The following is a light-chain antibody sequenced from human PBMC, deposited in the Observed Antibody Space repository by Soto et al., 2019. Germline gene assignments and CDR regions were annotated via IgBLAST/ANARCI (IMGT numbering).Light chain of an antibody. CDR2: AAS. CDR1: QDISSW. J-gene: IGKJ4*01. CDR3: QQGDSFPFT. Sequence: DIQMTQSPSSVSASVGDTVTITCRASQDISSWVAWYQQKPEKAPKLLISAASSLQSGVPTRFSGSGSGTDFTLIISGLQPEDFATYFCQQGDSFPFTFGGGTKVEIK. V-gene: IGKV1-12*01.